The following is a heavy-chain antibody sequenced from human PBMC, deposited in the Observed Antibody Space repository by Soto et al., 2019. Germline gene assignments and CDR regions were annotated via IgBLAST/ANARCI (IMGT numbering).Heavy chain of an antibody. CDR3: ARETVTIIARYFDL. CDR1: GFTFSSYS. D-gene: IGHD4-17*01. V-gene: IGHV3-21*01. Sequence: GGFLRLSCAASGFTFSSYSMNWVRQAPGKGLEWVSSISSSSSYIYYADSVKGRFTISRDNAKNSLYLQMNSLRAEDTAVYYCARETVTIIARYFDLWGRGTLVTVSS. CDR2: ISSSSSYI. J-gene: IGHJ2*01.